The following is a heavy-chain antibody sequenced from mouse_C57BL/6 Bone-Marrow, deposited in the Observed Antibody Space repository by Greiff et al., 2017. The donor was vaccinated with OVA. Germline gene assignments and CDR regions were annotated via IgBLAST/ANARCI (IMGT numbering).Heavy chain of an antibody. Sequence: QVQLKQPGAELVKPGASVKLSCKASGYTFTSYWMPWVKQRPGQGLEWIGMIHPNSGSTNYNEKFKSKATLTVDKSSSTAYMQLSSLTSEDSAVYYCARLVADAMDYWGQGTSVTVSS. D-gene: IGHD1-1*01. CDR3: ARLVADAMDY. J-gene: IGHJ4*01. V-gene: IGHV1-64*01. CDR2: IHPNSGST. CDR1: GYTFTSYW.